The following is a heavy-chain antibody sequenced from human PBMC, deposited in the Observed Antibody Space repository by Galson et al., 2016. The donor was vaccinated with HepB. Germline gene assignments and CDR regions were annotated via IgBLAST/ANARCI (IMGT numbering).Heavy chain of an antibody. D-gene: IGHD2-21*02. J-gene: IGHJ2*01. V-gene: IGHV5-51*01. CDR1: GYKFTNYW. CDR2: TYPDDSDT. CDR3: ARRGDWGDWFVDL. Sequence: QSGAEVKKPGESLKISCKTSGYKFTNYWIGWVRQVPGKGLEWMGITYPDDSDTKYSPPFKGQVTFSVDKSIKTAYLQWSSLKASDTATYYCARRGDWGDWFVDLWGRGTLVTVPS.